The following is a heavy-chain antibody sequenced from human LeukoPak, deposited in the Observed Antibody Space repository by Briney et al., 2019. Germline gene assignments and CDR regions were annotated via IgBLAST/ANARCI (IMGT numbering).Heavy chain of an antibody. CDR3: ARTFGDYGSYSFYYLDV. CDR1: GGSISSTSYY. J-gene: IGHJ6*03. V-gene: IGHV4-39*07. Sequence: SETLSLTCTVSGGSISSTSYYWGWIRQSPGQGLEWIGSTHDSGTTYYNPSLKGRVTISLDTSMNQFSLTLRSMTAADTAMYYCARTFGDYGSYSFYYLDVWGKGTTVTVSS. CDR2: THDSGTT. D-gene: IGHD4-17*01.